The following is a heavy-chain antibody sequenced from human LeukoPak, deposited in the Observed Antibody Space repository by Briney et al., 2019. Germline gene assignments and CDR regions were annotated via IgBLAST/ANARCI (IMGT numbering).Heavy chain of an antibody. CDR1: GFTFSSYG. CDR2: IRYDGSNK. V-gene: IGHV3-30*02. J-gene: IGHJ4*02. D-gene: IGHD3-9*01. CDR3: AKDRFSVLTSTVDF. Sequence: GGSLRLSCAASGFTFSSYGMHWVRQAPGKGLEWVTFIRYDGSNKYYADSVKGRFTITRDNSKNTLHLQMNRLRAEDTALYYCAKDRFSVLTSTVDFWGQGTLVTVSS.